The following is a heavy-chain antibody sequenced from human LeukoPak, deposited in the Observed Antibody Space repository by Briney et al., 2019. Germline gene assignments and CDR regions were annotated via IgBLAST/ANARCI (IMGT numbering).Heavy chain of an antibody. CDR2: INGNGGAT. J-gene: IGHJ5*02. Sequence: GGSLRLSCAASGFTFKNYAMSWVRQAPGKGLEWVSTINGNGGATYYADSVRGRFTVSRGNSKNTLYLQMNSLRAEDTALYYCAKGGAYYDLSFDPWGQGTLVTVSS. V-gene: IGHV3-23*01. CDR1: GFTFKNYA. CDR3: AKGGAYYDLSFDP. D-gene: IGHD3-3*01.